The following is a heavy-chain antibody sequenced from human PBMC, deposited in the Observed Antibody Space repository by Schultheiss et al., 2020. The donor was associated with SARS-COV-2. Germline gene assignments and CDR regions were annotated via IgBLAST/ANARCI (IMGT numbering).Heavy chain of an antibody. D-gene: IGHD1-7*01. CDR2: ISSSSSTI. V-gene: IGHV3-48*02. CDR1: GFTFSSYS. CDR3: ARDGRNWNYVLVLHGMDV. J-gene: IGHJ6*02. Sequence: GESLKISCAASGFTFSSYSMNWVRQAPGKGLEWVSYISSSSSTIYYADSVKGRFTISRDNAKNSLYLQMNSLRDEDTAVYYCARDGRNWNYVLVLHGMDVWGQGTTVTVSS.